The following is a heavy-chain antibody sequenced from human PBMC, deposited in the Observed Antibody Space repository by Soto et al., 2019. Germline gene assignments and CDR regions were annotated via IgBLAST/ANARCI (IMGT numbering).Heavy chain of an antibody. J-gene: IGHJ4*02. CDR2: INSGGST. D-gene: IGHD2-2*01. Sequence: LRLSCAASGFTVSNTYMSWVRQAPGKGLEWVSVINSGGSTHYADSVKGRFTISRDNSKNTLYLQMNSLRVEDTAVYYCASPLSFPTSPGYWGQGTLVTVSS. CDR3: ASPLSFPTSPGY. CDR1: GFTVSNTY. V-gene: IGHV3-66*01.